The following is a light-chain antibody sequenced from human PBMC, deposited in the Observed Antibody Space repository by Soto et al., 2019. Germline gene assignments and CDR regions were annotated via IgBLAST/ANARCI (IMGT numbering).Light chain of an antibody. CDR1: QSVSSY. Sequence: EIVLTQSPATLSLSPGERATLSCRASQSVSSYLAWYQQKPGQAPRLLIYDASNRATGIPARFSGSGSGTEFTLTISSLEPEDFAVYYCQQSSNWPPITFGQGTRLEIK. CDR3: QQSSNWPPIT. V-gene: IGKV3-11*01. J-gene: IGKJ5*01. CDR2: DAS.